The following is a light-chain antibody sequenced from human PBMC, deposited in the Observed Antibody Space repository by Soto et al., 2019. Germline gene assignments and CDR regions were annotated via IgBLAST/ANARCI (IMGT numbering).Light chain of an antibody. V-gene: IGKV1D-13*01. J-gene: IGKJ5*01. CDR2: DAS. Sequence: AIPLTQSPSSLSASVGDRVTITCRASQGISSALAWYQQKPGKAPKLLIYDASSLESGVPSRFSGSGSGTDFTLTISSLQPEDFATYYCQQFNNYPRTFGQGTRLEIK. CDR1: QGISSA. CDR3: QQFNNYPRT.